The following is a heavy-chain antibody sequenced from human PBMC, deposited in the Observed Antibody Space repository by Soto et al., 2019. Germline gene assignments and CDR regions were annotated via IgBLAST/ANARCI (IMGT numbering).Heavy chain of an antibody. V-gene: IGHV3-15*07. D-gene: IGHD6-13*01. CDR2: IKSKTDGGTT. CDR1: GFTFSNAW. CDR3: TTAPRQQLVPFGYYSGMAV. J-gene: IGHJ6*02. Sequence: GGSLRLSCAASGFTFSNAWMNWVRQAPGKGLEWVGRIKSKTDGGTTDYAAPVKGRFTISRDDSKNTLYLQMNSLKTEDTAVYYCTTAPRQQLVPFGYYSGMAVWGQGTTVTVSS.